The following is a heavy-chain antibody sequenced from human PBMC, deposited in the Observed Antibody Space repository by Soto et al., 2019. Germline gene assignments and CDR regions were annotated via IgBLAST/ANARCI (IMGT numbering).Heavy chain of an antibody. Sequence: SETLSLTCTVSGGSIGSYYWSWIRQPPGKGLEWIGYIYYSGSTNYNPSLKSRVTISVDTSKNQFSLKLSSVTAADTAVYYCARVRTYCGGDCYANWFDPWGQGTLVTVSS. V-gene: IGHV4-59*01. CDR3: ARVRTYCGGDCYANWFDP. J-gene: IGHJ5*02. D-gene: IGHD2-21*01. CDR1: GGSIGSYY. CDR2: IYYSGST.